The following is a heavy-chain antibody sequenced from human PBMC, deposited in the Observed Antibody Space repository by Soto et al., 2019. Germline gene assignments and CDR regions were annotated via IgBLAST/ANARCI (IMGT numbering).Heavy chain of an antibody. CDR3: ARLAPGIAAAGTEDWFDP. J-gene: IGHJ5*02. CDR1: GGSISSYY. V-gene: IGHV4-59*01. D-gene: IGHD6-13*01. Sequence: PSETLSLTCTVSGGSISSYYWSWIRQPPGKGLEWIGYIYYSGSTNYNPSLKSRVTISVDTSKNQFSLKLSSVTAADTAVYYCARLAPGIAAAGTEDWFDPWGQGTLVTVSS. CDR2: IYYSGST.